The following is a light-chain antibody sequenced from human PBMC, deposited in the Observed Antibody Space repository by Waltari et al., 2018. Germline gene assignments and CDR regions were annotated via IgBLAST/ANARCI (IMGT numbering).Light chain of an antibody. V-gene: IGLV3-27*01. CDR2: KDS. CDR3: YSAADNIVV. J-gene: IGLJ3*02. Sequence: YELTQPSSVSVSPGQTARLTCSGEVVAKKYVRWFQQKPGQAPVLVIYKDSERPSGIPERFSGSSSGTTVTLTISGAQVEDEADYYCYSAADNIVVFGGGTKLTVL. CDR1: VVAKKY.